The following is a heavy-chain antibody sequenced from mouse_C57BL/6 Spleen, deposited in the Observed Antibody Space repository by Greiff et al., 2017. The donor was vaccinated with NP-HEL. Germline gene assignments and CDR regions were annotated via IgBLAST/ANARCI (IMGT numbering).Heavy chain of an antibody. V-gene: IGHV1-64*01. J-gene: IGHJ3*01. D-gene: IGHD1-1*01. CDR1: GYTFTSYW. CDR3: AREGDYYGSSPAWLAY. Sequence: QVQLKQSGAELVKPGASVKLSCKASGYTFTSYWMHWVKQRPGQGLEWIGMIHPNSGSTNYNEKFKSKATLTVDKSSSTAYMQLSSLTSEDSAVFFCAREGDYYGSSPAWLAYWGQGTLVTVSA. CDR2: IHPNSGST.